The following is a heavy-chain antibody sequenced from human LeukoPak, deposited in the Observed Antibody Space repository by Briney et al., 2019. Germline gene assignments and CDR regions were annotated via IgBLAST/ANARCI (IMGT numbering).Heavy chain of an antibody. D-gene: IGHD1-7*01. CDR3: ARDPVGNYGEGY. J-gene: IGHJ4*02. Sequence: GGSLRLSCAASGFTFSDYYMNWIRQAPGKGLEWVSGINWNGGSTGYADSVKGRFTISRDNAKNSLYLQMNSLRAEDTALYYCARDPVGNYGEGYWGQGTLVTVSS. CDR1: GFTFSDYY. V-gene: IGHV3-20*04. CDR2: INWNGGST.